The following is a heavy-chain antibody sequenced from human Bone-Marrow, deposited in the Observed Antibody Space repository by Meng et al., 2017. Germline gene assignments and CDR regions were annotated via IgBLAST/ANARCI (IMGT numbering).Heavy chain of an antibody. V-gene: IGHV1-18*01. Sequence: ASVTVSFKASGYTFISYGIGRVRHAPGQGLEWMGWISAYNGHTNYAQELQGRVTMTTDTSTSTAYMELRSLRSDDTTVYYCARDHEDIVVVPAARNNWFDPWAQGPVVTVSS. CDR3: ARDHEDIVVVPAARNNWFDP. D-gene: IGHD2-2*01. CDR2: ISAYNGHT. CDR1: GYTFISYG. J-gene: IGHJ5*02.